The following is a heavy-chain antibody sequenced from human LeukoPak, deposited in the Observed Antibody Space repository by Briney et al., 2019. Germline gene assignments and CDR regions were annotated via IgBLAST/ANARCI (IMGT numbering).Heavy chain of an antibody. D-gene: IGHD1-26*01. J-gene: IGHJ5*02. Sequence: PGGSLRLSCAASGFTFSSYAMHWVRQAPGKGLEWGAVFSYDGSNKYYADSVKGRFTISRDNSKNTLYLQMNSLRAEDTAVYYCARRSSWFDPWGQGTMVTVSS. CDR3: ARRSSWFDP. V-gene: IGHV3-30-3*01. CDR2: FSYDGSNK. CDR1: GFTFSSYA.